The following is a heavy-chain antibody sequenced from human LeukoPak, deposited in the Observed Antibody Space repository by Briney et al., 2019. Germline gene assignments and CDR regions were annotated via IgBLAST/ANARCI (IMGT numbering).Heavy chain of an antibody. Sequence: PGGSLRLSCAASGFTFSSYAMSWVRQAPGKGLEWVSAISGSGGSTYCADSVKGRFTISRDNSKNTLYLQMNSLRAEDTAVYYCAKLSSFSSAAGEFDYWGQGTLVTVSS. CDR3: AKLSSFSSAAGEFDY. J-gene: IGHJ4*02. D-gene: IGHD6-13*01. CDR2: ISGSGGST. CDR1: GFTFSSYA. V-gene: IGHV3-23*01.